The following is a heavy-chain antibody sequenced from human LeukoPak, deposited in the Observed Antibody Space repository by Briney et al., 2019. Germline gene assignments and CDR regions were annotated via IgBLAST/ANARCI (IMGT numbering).Heavy chain of an antibody. Sequence: GGSLRLSCVASGFSVTSYAVSWVRQAPGKAPEWVSLVYSEGGTHYADSVQGRFITSRDISKNTLYLQMSNLRIEDTGVYRCVMDRAEERAWVEFDPWGQGTVVTVSS. J-gene: IGHJ5*02. D-gene: IGHD1-1*01. CDR3: VMDRAEERAWVEFDP. V-gene: IGHV3-66*02. CDR2: VYSEGGT. CDR1: GFSVTSYA.